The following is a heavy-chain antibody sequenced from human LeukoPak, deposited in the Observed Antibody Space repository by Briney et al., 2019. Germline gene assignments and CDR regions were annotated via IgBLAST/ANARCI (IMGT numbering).Heavy chain of an antibody. V-gene: IGHV1-69*05. CDR2: IIPIFGTA. J-gene: IGHJ5*02. Sequence: GASVKVSCKASGGTFSSYAISWVRQAPGQGLEWMGGIIPIFGTANYAQKFQGRVTITTDESTSTAYMELSSLRSEDTAVYYCARELYDFWSGYPSPPNWFDPWGQGTLVTVSS. D-gene: IGHD3-3*01. CDR1: GGTFSSYA. CDR3: ARELYDFWSGYPSPPNWFDP.